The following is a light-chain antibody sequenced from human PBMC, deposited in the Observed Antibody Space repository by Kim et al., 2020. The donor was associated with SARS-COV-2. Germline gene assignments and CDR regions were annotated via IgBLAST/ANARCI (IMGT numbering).Light chain of an antibody. Sequence: EIVLTQSPATLSVSPGERATLSCRASQKINTNLAWYQQRPGQSPRLLIYGASTRATGVPARFSGSGSGTEFTLTISSLQSEDFATYSCQQFHSWPQTFGQGTKVDIK. J-gene: IGKJ2*01. V-gene: IGKV3-15*01. CDR3: QQFHSWPQT. CDR2: GAS. CDR1: QKINTN.